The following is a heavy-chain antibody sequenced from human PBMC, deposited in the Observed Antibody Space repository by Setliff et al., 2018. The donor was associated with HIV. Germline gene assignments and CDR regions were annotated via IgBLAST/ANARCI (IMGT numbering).Heavy chain of an antibody. Sequence: ASVKVSCKASGYTFTTYGITWVRQAPGQGLEWMGWISAYNGKTNYAQKFQGRVTMTTDTSTSTAYMDLSSLRADDTAVYYCVRGYRSAWNSWFDAWGQGTRVTVSS. CDR3: VRGYRSAWNSWFDA. D-gene: IGHD6-19*01. CDR2: ISAYNGKT. CDR1: GYTFTTYG. J-gene: IGHJ5*02. V-gene: IGHV1-18*01.